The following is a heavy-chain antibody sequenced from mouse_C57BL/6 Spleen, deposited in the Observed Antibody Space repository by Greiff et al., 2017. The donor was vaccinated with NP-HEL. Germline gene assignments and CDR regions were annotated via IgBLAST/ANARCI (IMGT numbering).Heavy chain of an antibody. CDR2: INPSTGGT. D-gene: IGHD2-5*01. CDR3: ARWDSNYRAMDY. V-gene: IGHV1-42*01. Sequence: EVQLVESGPELVKPGASVKISCKASGYSFTGYYMNWVKQSPEKSLEWIGEINPSTGGTTYNQKFKAKATLTVDKSSSTAYMQLKSLTSEDSAVYYCARWDSNYRAMDYWGQGTSVTVSS. CDR1: GYSFTGYY. J-gene: IGHJ4*01.